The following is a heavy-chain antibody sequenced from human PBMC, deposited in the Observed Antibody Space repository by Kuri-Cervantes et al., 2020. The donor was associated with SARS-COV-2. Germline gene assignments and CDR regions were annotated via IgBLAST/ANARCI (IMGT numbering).Heavy chain of an antibody. CDR1: GFTFSSYW. D-gene: IGHD5-24*01. CDR2: IKQDGSGQ. V-gene: IGHV3-7*05. J-gene: IGHJ4*02. CDR3: ARPEMVRGVDY. Sequence: LSLTCAASGFTFSSYWMNWVRQAPGKGLEWVASIKQDGSGQYYVDSVKGRFTISRDNAKNSLFLQMNSLRAEDTAVYYCARPEMVRGVDYWGQGTLVTVSS.